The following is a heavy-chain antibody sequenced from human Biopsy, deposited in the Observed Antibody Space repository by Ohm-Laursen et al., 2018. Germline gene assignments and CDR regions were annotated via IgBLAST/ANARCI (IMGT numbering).Heavy chain of an antibody. J-gene: IGHJ6*02. CDR3: ARDRIAYCTATSCDNFGLDV. Sequence: SDTLSLTCSVSGGSISSFYWTWIRQPLGKGPEWIGDISDSGSTNYKPSLKSRLTMSVDTSKNQFSLKLTSVTAADTAVYYCARDRIAYCTATSCDNFGLDVWGQGTTVTVS. CDR1: GGSISSFY. CDR2: ISDSGST. V-gene: IGHV4-59*01. D-gene: IGHD2-8*02.